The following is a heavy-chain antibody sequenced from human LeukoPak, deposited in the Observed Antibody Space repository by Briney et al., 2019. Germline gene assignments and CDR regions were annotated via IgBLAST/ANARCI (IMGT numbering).Heavy chain of an antibody. CDR3: AKGLDYASASAFDC. CDR2: IYDSGGRT. J-gene: IGHJ4*02. Sequence: GGSLRLSCTASGFTFSTYAMSWVRQAPGKGLEWVSAIYDSGGRTFYADSVKGRFTISRDNSKNTLYFQMNNLRAEDTAVYYCAKGLDYASASAFDCWGQGTLVTVSS. D-gene: IGHD6-6*01. V-gene: IGHV3-23*01. CDR1: GFTFSTYA.